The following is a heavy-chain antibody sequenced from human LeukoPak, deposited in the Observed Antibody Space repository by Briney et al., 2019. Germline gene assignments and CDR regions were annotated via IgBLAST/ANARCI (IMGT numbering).Heavy chain of an antibody. CDR3: ARGGQQLVRLWYFDL. J-gene: IGHJ2*01. CDR2: IIPIFGTA. V-gene: IGHV1-69*05. D-gene: IGHD6-13*01. Sequence: SVKVSCKASGGTFSSYAISWVRQAPGQGLEWMGGIIPIFGTANYAQKFQGRVTITTDESTSTAYMELSSLRSEDAAVYYCARGGQQLVRLWYFDLWGRGTLVTVSS. CDR1: GGTFSSYA.